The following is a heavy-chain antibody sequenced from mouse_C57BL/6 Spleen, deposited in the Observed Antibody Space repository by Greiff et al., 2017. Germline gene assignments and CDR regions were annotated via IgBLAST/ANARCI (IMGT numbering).Heavy chain of an antibody. V-gene: IGHV1-15*01. CDR1: GYTFTDYE. J-gene: IGHJ3*01. Sequence: VQLQESGAELVRPGASVTLSCKASGYTFTDYEMHWVKQTPVHGLEWIGAIDPETGGTAYNQKFKGKAILTADKSSSTAYMELRSLTSEDSAVYYCTRCGDVAWFAYWGQGTLVTVAA. CDR2: IDPETGGT. CDR3: TRCGDVAWFAY.